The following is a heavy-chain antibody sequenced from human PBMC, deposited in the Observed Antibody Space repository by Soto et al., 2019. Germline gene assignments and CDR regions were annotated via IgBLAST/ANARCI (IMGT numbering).Heavy chain of an antibody. CDR2: ISGSGGST. CDR3: AKDLGFLEWHDYYMDV. V-gene: IGHV3-23*01. CDR1: GFTFSSYA. Sequence: GGSLRLSCAASGFTFSSYAMSWVRQAPGKGLEWVSAISGSGGSTYYADSVKGRFTISRDNSKNTLYLQMNSLRAEDTAVYYCAKDLGFLEWHDYYMDVWGKGTTVTVSS. J-gene: IGHJ6*03. D-gene: IGHD3-3*01.